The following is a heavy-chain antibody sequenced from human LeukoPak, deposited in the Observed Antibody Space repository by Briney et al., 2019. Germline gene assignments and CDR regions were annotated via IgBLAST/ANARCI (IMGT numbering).Heavy chain of an antibody. D-gene: IGHD3-3*01. Sequence: GGSLRLSCAASGFTFSSYGMHWVRQAPGKGLEWVAVIWYDGSNKYYADSVKGRFTISRDNSKNTLYLQMNSLRAEDTAVYYCARGGLPTYYDFWSGYYLDYWGQGTLVTVSS. CDR1: GFTFSSYG. CDR2: IWYDGSNK. J-gene: IGHJ4*02. V-gene: IGHV3-33*01. CDR3: ARGGLPTYYDFWSGYYLDY.